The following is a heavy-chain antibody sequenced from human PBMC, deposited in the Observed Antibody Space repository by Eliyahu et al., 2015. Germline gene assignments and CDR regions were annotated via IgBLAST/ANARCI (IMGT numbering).Heavy chain of an antibody. CDR3: AKVFGYGDHLFDY. CDR1: XFTFDDYA. D-gene: IGHD4-17*01. V-gene: IGHV3-9*01. Sequence: EVQLVESGGGLVQPGRSLXXXCXAXXFTFDDYAMHWVRQAPGKGLEWVSGISWNSGSIGYADSVKGRFTISRDNAKNSLYLQMNSLRAEDTALYYCAKVFGYGDHLFDYWGQGTLVTVSS. CDR2: ISWNSGSI. J-gene: IGHJ4*02.